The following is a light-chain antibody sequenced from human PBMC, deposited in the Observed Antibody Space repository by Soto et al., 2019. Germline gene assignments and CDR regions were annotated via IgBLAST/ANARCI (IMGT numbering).Light chain of an antibody. CDR3: QQRTNWPLT. CDR2: DAS. V-gene: IGKV3-11*01. J-gene: IGKJ4*01. Sequence: EIVLTQSPATLSLSPGERATLSCRASQSVRRYLAWYQQKPGQAPRLLIYDASNRATGIPARFSGSGSGTDFTLTISSLEPEDFAVYHCQQRTNWPLTFGGGNKVEIK. CDR1: QSVRRY.